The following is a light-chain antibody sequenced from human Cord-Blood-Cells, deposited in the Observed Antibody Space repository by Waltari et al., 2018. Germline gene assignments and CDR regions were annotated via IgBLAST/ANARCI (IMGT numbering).Light chain of an antibody. Sequence: QSALTQPASVSGSPGQSITISCTGTSSDVGSYNLVSWYQQHPGKAPKLMIYEGSKRPSGVSNGFSGSKSGNTASLTISGLQAEDEADYYCCSYAGSSTSPYVFGTGTKVTVL. J-gene: IGLJ1*01. V-gene: IGLV2-23*01. CDR3: CSYAGSSTSPYV. CDR2: EGS. CDR1: SSDVGSYNL.